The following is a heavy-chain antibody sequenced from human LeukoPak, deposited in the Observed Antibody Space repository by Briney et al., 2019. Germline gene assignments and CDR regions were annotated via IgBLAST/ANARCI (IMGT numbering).Heavy chain of an antibody. V-gene: IGHV5-51*01. J-gene: IGHJ3*02. D-gene: IGHD2-21*02. Sequence: GESLKISCTASGYSFTTYWIGWVRQMPGKGLEWMGIIYPGDSDARYSPSFQGQVTISADKSISTAYLQWSSLKASDAAIYHCARWVTADRGKTDAFDIWGQGTMVTVSS. CDR1: GYSFTTYW. CDR3: ARWVTADRGKTDAFDI. CDR2: IYPGDSDA.